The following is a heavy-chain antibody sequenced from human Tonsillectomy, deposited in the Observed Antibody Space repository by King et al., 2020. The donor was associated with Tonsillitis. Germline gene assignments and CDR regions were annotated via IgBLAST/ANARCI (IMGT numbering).Heavy chain of an antibody. CDR1: GFTVSSNY. Sequence: EVQLVESGGGLVQPGGSLRLSCAASGFTVSSNYMSWVRQAPGKGLEWGAVIYSGGSTYYADSVKGRFTNSRHNSQNTLYLQMNSLRAEDTAVYYCAREGKRLSHYWYFDLWGRGTLVTVSS. D-gene: IGHD6-25*01. CDR3: AREGKRLSHYWYFDL. J-gene: IGHJ2*01. V-gene: IGHV3-53*04. CDR2: IYSGGST.